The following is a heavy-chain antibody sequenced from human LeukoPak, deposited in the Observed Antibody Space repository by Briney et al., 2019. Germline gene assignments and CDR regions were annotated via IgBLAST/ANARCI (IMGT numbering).Heavy chain of an antibody. CDR2: IDWDDDK. CDR3: ARSQGGWWFDP. Sequence: SGPTLVNPTQTLTLTCTFSGLSLSTRGMCVSWIRHPPGKALEWLALIDWDDDKYYSTSLKTKLTISKDTSKNQVVLTMTNMDPVDTATYYCARSQGGWWFDPWGQGTLVTVSS. D-gene: IGHD2-15*01. J-gene: IGHJ5*02. V-gene: IGHV2-70*01. CDR1: GLSLSTRGMC.